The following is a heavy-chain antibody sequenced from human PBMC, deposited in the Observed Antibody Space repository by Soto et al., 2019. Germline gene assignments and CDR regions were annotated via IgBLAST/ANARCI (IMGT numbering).Heavy chain of an antibody. Sequence: PSETLSLTCAFSCGSIISGGYSWSWIRQPPGKGLEWIGYIYHSGSTYYNPSLKSRVTISVDRSKNQFSLKLSSVTAADTAVYYCARATKSNGAFDYWGQGTLVTVSS. CDR3: ARATKSNGAFDY. CDR1: CGSIISGGYS. J-gene: IGHJ4*02. CDR2: IYHSGST. D-gene: IGHD4-17*01. V-gene: IGHV4-30-2*01.